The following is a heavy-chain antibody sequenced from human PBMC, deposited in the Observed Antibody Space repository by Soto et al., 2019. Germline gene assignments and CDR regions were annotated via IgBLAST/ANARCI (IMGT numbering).Heavy chain of an antibody. CDR3: ARDQSVEAAGTDVDY. J-gene: IGHJ4*02. CDR1: GFTFSSYS. V-gene: IGHV3-48*02. D-gene: IGHD6-13*01. Sequence: GGSLRLSCAASGFTFSSYSMNWVRQAPGKGLEWVSYISSSSSTIYYADSVKGRFTISRDKAKNSLYLQMNSLRDEDTAVYYCARDQSVEAAGTDVDYWGQGTLVTVYS. CDR2: ISSSSSTI.